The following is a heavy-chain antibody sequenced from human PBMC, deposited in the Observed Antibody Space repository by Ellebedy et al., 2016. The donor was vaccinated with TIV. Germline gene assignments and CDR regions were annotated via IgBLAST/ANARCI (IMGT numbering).Heavy chain of an antibody. J-gene: IGHJ4*02. D-gene: IGHD1-26*01. CDR3: ARGVEGGSYLY. CDR1: GGSISSYY. CDR2: IYYSGST. V-gene: IGHV4-59*01. Sequence: MPSETLSLTCTVSGGSISSYYWSWIRQPPGKGLEWIGYIYYSGSTNYNPSLKSRVTISVDTSKNQFSLKLSSVTAADTAVYYCARGVEGGSYLYWGQGTLVTVSS.